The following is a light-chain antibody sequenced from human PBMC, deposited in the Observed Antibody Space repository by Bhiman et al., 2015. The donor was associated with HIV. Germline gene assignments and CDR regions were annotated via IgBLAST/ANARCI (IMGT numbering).Light chain of an antibody. CDR1: SNDIGAYSY. CDR2: NIT. V-gene: IGLV2-23*02. Sequence: QSALTQPASVSGSPGQSITISCTGTSNDIGAYSYVSWYQHHPGKAPTLMIYNITKRPSRVSDRFSGSKSGNSASLTISGLQADDEADYYCSSYAGHNIYVFGTGTKVTVL. J-gene: IGLJ1*01. CDR3: SSYAGHNIYV.